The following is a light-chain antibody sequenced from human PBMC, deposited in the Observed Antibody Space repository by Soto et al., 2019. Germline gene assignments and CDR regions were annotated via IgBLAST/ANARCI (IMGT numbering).Light chain of an antibody. CDR2: EVS. J-gene: IGLJ1*01. V-gene: IGLV2-14*01. Sequence: QSALTQPASVSGSPGQSITISFTGTSSDVGGYNYVSWYQLHPGKAPKLMVYEVSNRPSGVSNRFSGSKSGNTASLTIAGLQAEDEADYYCSSYTSSTAYVVGTGTKVTVL. CDR1: SSDVGGYNY. CDR3: SSYTSSTAYV.